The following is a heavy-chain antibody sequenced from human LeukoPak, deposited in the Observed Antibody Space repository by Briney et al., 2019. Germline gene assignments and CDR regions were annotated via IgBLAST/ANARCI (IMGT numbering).Heavy chain of an antibody. CDR2: IYYSGST. Sequence: PGGSLRLSCAASGFTFSNAWMSWVRQAPGKGLEWIGSIYYSGSTYYNPSLKSRVTISVDTSKNQFSLKLSSVTAADTAVYYCARAAYGDFLIYYFDYWGQETLVTVSS. CDR1: GFTFSNAW. J-gene: IGHJ4*02. V-gene: IGHV4-4*02. CDR3: ARAAYGDFLIYYFDY. D-gene: IGHD4-17*01.